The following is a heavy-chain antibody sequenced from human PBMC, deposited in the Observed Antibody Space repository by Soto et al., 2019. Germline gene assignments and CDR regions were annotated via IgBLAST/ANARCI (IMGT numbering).Heavy chain of an antibody. CDR1: GGTFSSLA. J-gene: IGHJ4*02. D-gene: IGHD3-10*01. CDR3: ARSPGVFDY. Sequence: QVQLVQSGAEVKKPGSSVKVSCKASGGTFSSLAISWVRQAPGQGLEWMGGLVPVFGTANYAQKFQDRVTITADKSTSTSYMELSSPRSEDTAVYYCARSPGVFDYWGQGTLVTVPS. V-gene: IGHV1-69*06. CDR2: LVPVFGTA.